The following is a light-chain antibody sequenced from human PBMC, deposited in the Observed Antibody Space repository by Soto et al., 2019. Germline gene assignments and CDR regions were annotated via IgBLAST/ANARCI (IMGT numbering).Light chain of an antibody. V-gene: IGLV4-69*01. CDR1: SGHSSYA. CDR2: LNSDGSH. J-gene: IGLJ2*01. Sequence: QLVLTQSPSASASLGASVKLTCTLSSGHSSYAIAWHQQQPEKGPRYLMKLNSDGSHSKGDGIPDRFSGSSSGAERYLTISSLQSEDEADYYCQTWGTGIQVVFGGGTMVTVL. CDR3: QTWGTGIQVV.